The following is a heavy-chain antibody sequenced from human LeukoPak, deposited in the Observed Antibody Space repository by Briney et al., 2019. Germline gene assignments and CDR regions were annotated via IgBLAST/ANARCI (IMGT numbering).Heavy chain of an antibody. Sequence: GGSLRLSCAVSGITLSNYGMSWVRQAPGKGLEWVSSISSSSSYIYYADSVKGRFTISRDNAKHSLYLQMNSLRAEDTAVYYCARDWGYYYYYGMDVWGQGTTVTVSS. J-gene: IGHJ6*02. CDR3: ARDWGYYYYYGMDV. D-gene: IGHD3-16*01. CDR2: ISSSSSYI. V-gene: IGHV3-21*01. CDR1: GITLSNYG.